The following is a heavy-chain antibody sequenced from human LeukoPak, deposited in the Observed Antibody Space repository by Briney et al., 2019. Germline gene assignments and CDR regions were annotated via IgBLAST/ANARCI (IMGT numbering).Heavy chain of an antibody. CDR3: ARAGGITMVRGVPYYYYYYGMDV. V-gene: IGHV1-69*01. CDR2: IIPIFGTA. CDR1: GGTFSSYA. Sequence: SVKVSCKASGGTFSSYAISWVRQAPGQGLELMGGIIPIFGTANYAQKFQGRVTITADEYTSTAYMELSSLRSEDTAVYYCARAGGITMVRGVPYYYYYYGMDVWGKGTTVTVSS. J-gene: IGHJ6*04. D-gene: IGHD3-10*01.